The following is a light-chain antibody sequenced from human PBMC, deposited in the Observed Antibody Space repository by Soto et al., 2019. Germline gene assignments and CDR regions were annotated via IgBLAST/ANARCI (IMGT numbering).Light chain of an antibody. CDR1: QSLLHTNGHNY. CDR3: QQSYSSPPT. CDR2: AAS. Sequence: TQSPLSLPVTPGEPASISCRSSQSLLHTNGHNYLDWYRQKPGKAPKLLIFAASSLQSGVPSRFSGSRSGPDFTLTISSLQPEDFATYYCQQSYSSPPTFGQRSKV. J-gene: IGKJ1*01. V-gene: IGKV1-39*01.